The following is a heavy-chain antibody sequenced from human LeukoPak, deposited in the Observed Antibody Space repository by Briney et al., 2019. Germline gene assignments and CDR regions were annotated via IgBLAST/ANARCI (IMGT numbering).Heavy chain of an antibody. J-gene: IGHJ4*02. CDR2: FDPEDGET. Sequence: ASVKVSCKVSGYTLTELSMHWVRQAPGKGLEWMGGFDPEDGETIYAQKFQGRVTMTRDTSISTAYMELSRLRSDDTAVYYCARGGGWNDPFDYWGQGTLVTVSS. CDR3: ARGGGWNDPFDY. CDR1: GYTLTELS. D-gene: IGHD1-1*01. V-gene: IGHV1-24*01.